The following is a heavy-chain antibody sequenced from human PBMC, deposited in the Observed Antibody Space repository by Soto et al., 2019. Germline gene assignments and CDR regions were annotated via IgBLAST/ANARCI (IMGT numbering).Heavy chain of an antibody. J-gene: IGHJ6*02. D-gene: IGHD3-3*01. CDR3: ARDQDDFWSGYRPFRAYYYYYGMDV. Sequence: PSETLSLTCTVSGGSISSSSYYWGWIRQPPGKGLEWIESIYYSGSTYYNPSLKSRVTISVDTSKNQFSLKLSSVTAADTAVYYCARDQDDFWSGYRPFRAYYYYYGMDVWGQGTTVTVSS. CDR1: GGSISSSSYY. CDR2: IYYSGST. V-gene: IGHV4-39*02.